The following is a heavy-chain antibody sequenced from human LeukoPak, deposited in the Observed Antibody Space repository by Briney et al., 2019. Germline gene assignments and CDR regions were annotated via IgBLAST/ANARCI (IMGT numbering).Heavy chain of an antibody. CDR2: IYPGDSDT. J-gene: IGHJ4*02. D-gene: IGHD2-2*01. CDR3: ARRQGCSSASCPPDY. V-gene: IGHV5-51*01. CDR1: GYRFTTYW. Sequence: GESLQISWRGSGYRFTTYWIGWVRPMPGKGLEWMGIIYPGDSDTRYTTSFQGQVTMSADKSINTAYLQWSSLKASDTAIYYCARRQGCSSASCPPDYWGQGTLVTVSP.